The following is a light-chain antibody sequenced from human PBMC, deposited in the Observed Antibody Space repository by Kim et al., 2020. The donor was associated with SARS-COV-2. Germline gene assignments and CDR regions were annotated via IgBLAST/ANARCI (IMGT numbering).Light chain of an antibody. Sequence: GRRVTISCSGTTSNIGKNYVSWHQQFPGSAPKLLIYDNDKRPSEIPDRFSAAKSGTSATLDIAGLQTGDEAHYYCAAWDSNLSGVFFGGGTQLTVL. CDR2: DND. V-gene: IGLV1-51*01. CDR1: TSNIGKNY. J-gene: IGLJ2*01. CDR3: AAWDSNLSGVF.